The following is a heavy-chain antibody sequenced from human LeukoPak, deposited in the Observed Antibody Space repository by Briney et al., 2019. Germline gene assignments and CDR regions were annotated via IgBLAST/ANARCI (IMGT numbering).Heavy chain of an antibody. D-gene: IGHD4-17*01. CDR1: GYTFTSYG. J-gene: IGHJ3*02. CDR2: ISPYNGNT. Sequence: ASVKVSCKASGYTFTSYGISWVRQAPGQGLEWMGWISPYNGNTNYAQKLQGRVTMTTDTSTSTAYMELRSLRSDDTAVYYCARDRGYGDTRGAFDIWGQGTMVTVSS. V-gene: IGHV1-18*04. CDR3: ARDRGYGDTRGAFDI.